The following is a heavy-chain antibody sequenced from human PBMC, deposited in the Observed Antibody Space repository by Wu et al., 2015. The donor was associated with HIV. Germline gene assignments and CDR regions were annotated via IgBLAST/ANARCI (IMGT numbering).Heavy chain of an antibody. D-gene: IGHD6-19*01. CDR2: ISAYNGNT. J-gene: IGHJ6*02. V-gene: IGHV1-18*01. CDR1: GYTFTSYG. Sequence: QVQLVQSGAEVKKPGASVKVSCKASGYTFTSYGISWVRQAPGQGLEWMGWISAYNGNTNYAQKLQGRVTMTTDTSTSTAYMELRSLRSDDTAVYYCARDPFGIAVAGYYYYGMDVWGQGTTVTVSS. CDR3: ARDPFGIAVAGYYYYGMDV.